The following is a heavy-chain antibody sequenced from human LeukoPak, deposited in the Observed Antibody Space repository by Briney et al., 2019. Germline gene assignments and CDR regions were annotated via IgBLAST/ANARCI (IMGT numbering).Heavy chain of an antibody. D-gene: IGHD5-18*01. CDR2: INPSGGST. CDR3: AREVAMAPTGFDY. CDR1: GYTFTSYG. J-gene: IGHJ4*02. V-gene: IGHV1-46*01. Sequence: ASVKVSCKASGYTFTSYGISWVRQAPGQGLEWMGIINPSGGSTSYAQKFQGRVTMTRDMSTSTVYMELSSLRSEDTAVYYCAREVAMAPTGFDYWGQGTLVTVSS.